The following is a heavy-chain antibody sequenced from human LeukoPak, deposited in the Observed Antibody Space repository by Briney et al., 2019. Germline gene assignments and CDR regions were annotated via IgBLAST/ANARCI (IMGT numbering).Heavy chain of an antibody. CDR3: SRGPYCSSGSCYPDPDAFDI. CDR2: IRSNSYGGTT. D-gene: IGHD2-15*01. J-gene: IGHJ3*02. V-gene: IGHV3-49*04. Sequence: GRSLRLSCTASGFTFGDYGMAWVRQAPGKGLEWVGLIRSNSYGGTTEYAASVKGRFTISRDDSKSIAYLQMNSLKTEDTAVYYCSRGPYCSSGSCYPDPDAFDIWGQGTVVTFSS. CDR1: GFTFGDYG.